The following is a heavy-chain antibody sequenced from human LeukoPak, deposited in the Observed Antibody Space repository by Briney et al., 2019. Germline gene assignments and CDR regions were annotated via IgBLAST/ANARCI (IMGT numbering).Heavy chain of an antibody. Sequence: SQTLSLTCSVSGGSISSGNYYWSWIRQPAWKGLEWIGRIYTTGSTNYNPSLKTRVTMSVDTSKNQFSLKLSSVTAADTAVYYCARDRYKISYYYYMDVWGKGTTVTISS. CDR3: ARDRYKISYYYYMDV. J-gene: IGHJ6*03. CDR2: IYTTGST. D-gene: IGHD5-24*01. CDR1: GGSISSGNYY. V-gene: IGHV4-61*02.